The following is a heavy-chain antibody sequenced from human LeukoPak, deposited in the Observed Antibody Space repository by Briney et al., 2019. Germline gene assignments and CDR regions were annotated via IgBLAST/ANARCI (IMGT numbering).Heavy chain of an antibody. CDR3: VRNYNGMTY. D-gene: IGHD1-26*01. CDR2: INNDGRST. CDR1: GFAFTNYG. V-gene: IGHV3-74*01. J-gene: IGHJ4*01. Sequence: GGSLRLSCVASGFAFTNYGMMWVRQAPGKGLGWVSYINNDGRSTTYADSVKGRFTISRDNAKNTLYLQMNSLRDDDTAMYYCVRNYNGMTYWGQEPWSSSPQ.